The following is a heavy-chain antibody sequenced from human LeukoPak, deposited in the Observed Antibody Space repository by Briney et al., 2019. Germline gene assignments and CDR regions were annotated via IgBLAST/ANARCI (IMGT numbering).Heavy chain of an antibody. J-gene: IGHJ5*01. D-gene: IGHD4-23*01. Sequence: PSETLSLTCTVSGDSMRSFYWGWIRQAPGKGLGWIGFISHSGYTSYSPSLKSRVAISVDTSKRHFSLRLSSMTAADTAIYYCARGRNDNGGMFFDSWAQGNLVTVSS. CDR2: ISHSGYT. V-gene: IGHV4-59*01. CDR3: ARGRNDNGGMFFDS. CDR1: GDSMRSFY.